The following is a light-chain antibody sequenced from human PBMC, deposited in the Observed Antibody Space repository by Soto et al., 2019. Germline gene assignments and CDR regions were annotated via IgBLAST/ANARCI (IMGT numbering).Light chain of an antibody. Sequence: QSVLTQPASVSGSPGQSITISCTGTSSDVGSHNLVSWYQQHPGKAPKLMIYEGNKRPSGVSNRFAGSKSGNTASLTISGLQAEDEADYYCCSYAGSSTYVLGTGNKLTVL. CDR1: SSDVGSHNL. CDR3: CSYAGSSTYV. V-gene: IGLV2-23*01. CDR2: EGN. J-gene: IGLJ1*01.